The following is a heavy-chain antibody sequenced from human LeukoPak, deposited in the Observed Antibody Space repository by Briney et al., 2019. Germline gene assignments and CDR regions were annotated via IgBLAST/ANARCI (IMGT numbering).Heavy chain of an antibody. V-gene: IGHV4-31*11. CDR2: IYYSGST. D-gene: IGHD4-17*01. Sequence: SSETLSLTCAVYGGSFSGYYWSWIRQHPGKGLEWIGYIYYSGSTYYNPSLKSRGTISVDTSKNQFSLKLSSVTAADTAVYYCVLFSALGSYGDYYFDYWGQGTLVTVSS. CDR3: VLFSALGSYGDYYFDY. J-gene: IGHJ4*02. CDR1: GGSFSGYY.